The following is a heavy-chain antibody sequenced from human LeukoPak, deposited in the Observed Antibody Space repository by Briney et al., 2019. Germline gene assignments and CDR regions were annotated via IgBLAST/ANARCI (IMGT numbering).Heavy chain of an antibody. J-gene: IGHJ5*02. CDR1: GFTFSSYA. V-gene: IGHV3-30-3*01. D-gene: IGHD3-16*01. CDR2: ISYDGSNK. Sequence: GGSLRLSCAASGFTFSSYAMHWVRQAPGKGLEWVAVISYDGSNKYYADSVKGRFTIPRDNSKNTLYLQMNSLRAEDTAVYYCAAPGEGGFDNWFDPWGQGTLVTVSS. CDR3: AAPGEGGFDNWFDP.